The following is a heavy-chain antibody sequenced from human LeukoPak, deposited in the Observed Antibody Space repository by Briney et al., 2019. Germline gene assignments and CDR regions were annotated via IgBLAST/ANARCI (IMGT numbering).Heavy chain of an antibody. CDR2: INTNTGNP. Sequence: ASVKVSCKASGYTFTSYAMNWVRQAPGQGLEWMGWINTNTGNPTYAQGFTGRFVFSLDTSVSTAYLQISSLKAEDTAVYYCARAYYDILTGYYKRWEGVGFDYWGQGTLVTVSS. CDR3: ARAYYDILTGYYKRWEGVGFDY. CDR1: GYTFTSYA. D-gene: IGHD3-9*01. J-gene: IGHJ4*02. V-gene: IGHV7-4-1*02.